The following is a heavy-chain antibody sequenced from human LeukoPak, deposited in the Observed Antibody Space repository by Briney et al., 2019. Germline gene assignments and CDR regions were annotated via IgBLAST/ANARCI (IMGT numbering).Heavy chain of an antibody. CDR3: AKAGAVVVVAAKFFDY. V-gene: IGHV3-23*01. D-gene: IGHD2-15*01. CDR1: GFTFSIYG. J-gene: IGHJ4*02. CDR2: ISSTGGST. Sequence: GGSLRLSCIASGFTFSIYGMSWVRQAPGKGLEWVSHISSTGGSTYYTDSVKGRFTISRDNSKNTLYLQMNSLRAEDTAVYYCAKAGAVVVVAAKFFDYWGQGTLVTVSS.